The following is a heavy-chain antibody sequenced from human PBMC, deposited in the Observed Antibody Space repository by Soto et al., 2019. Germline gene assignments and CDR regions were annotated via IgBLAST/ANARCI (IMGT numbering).Heavy chain of an antibody. CDR3: ARDQVVVPAAPSEYYYYYGMDV. V-gene: IGHV1-69*13. Sequence: SVKVSCKAPGGTFSSYAISWVRQAPGQGLEWMGGIIPIFGTANYAQKFQGRVTITADESTSTAYMELSSLRSEDTAVYYCARDQVVVPAAPSEYYYYYGMDVWGQGTTVTVSS. CDR1: GGTFSSYA. D-gene: IGHD2-2*01. J-gene: IGHJ6*02. CDR2: IIPIFGTA.